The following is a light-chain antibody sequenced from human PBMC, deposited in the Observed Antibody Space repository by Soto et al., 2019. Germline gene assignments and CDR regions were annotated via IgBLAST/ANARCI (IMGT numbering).Light chain of an antibody. CDR1: QSISSY. Sequence: DIQMTQSPSSLSASVGDRVTITCRASQSISSYLNWYQQKPGKAPKLLIYAASSLQSGVTSRFSGSGSGTDFTLTISSLQPEDFATYYCQQSYSTLGRTFGQGTKVDIK. V-gene: IGKV1-39*01. J-gene: IGKJ1*01. CDR3: QQSYSTLGRT. CDR2: AAS.